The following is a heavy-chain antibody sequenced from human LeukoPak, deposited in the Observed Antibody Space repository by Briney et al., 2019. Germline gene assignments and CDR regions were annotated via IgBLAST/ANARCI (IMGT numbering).Heavy chain of an antibody. Sequence: GSLRLSCAASGFTFSNYAMSWVRQAPGKGLEWLSAISGIGGSTYYADSVTGRFTISRDNSNNTLDLQMNSLRADDTAVYYCTKAARIAGPSYYYYGMDVWGKGTTVTVST. CDR2: ISGIGGST. V-gene: IGHV3-23*01. CDR3: TKAARIAGPSYYYYGMDV. J-gene: IGHJ6*04. D-gene: IGHD6-13*01. CDR1: GFTFSNYA.